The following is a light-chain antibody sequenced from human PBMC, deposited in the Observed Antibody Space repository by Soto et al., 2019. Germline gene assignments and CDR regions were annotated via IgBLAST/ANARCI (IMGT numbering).Light chain of an antibody. V-gene: IGKV3-15*01. CDR3: QQYNKWPPYT. Sequence: EIVMTQSPATLSVSPGERATLSYRASQSVSSNLAWYQQKPGQAPRLLIYGASTRATGIPARFSGSGSGTEFTLPINSMQSEDFAVYYCQQYNKWPPYTFGQGTKLEIK. CDR1: QSVSSN. CDR2: GAS. J-gene: IGKJ2*01.